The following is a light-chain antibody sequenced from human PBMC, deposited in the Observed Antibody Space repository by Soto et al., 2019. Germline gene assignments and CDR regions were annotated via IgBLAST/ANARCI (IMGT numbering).Light chain of an antibody. CDR3: QQYNNWPRAT. CDR1: QSISSN. Sequence: EIVMTQSPATLSVSPGERATLSCRASQSISSNLAWYQQKPGQAPRLLMFRTSSRATGCPARFSGSGAGIEFNLTISSLQSEDFGVYYCQQYNNWPRATFGGGTKVDIK. V-gene: IGKV3D-15*01. J-gene: IGKJ4*01. CDR2: RTS.